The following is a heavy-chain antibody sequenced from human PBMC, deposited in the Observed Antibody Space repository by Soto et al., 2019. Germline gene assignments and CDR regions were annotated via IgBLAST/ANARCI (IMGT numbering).Heavy chain of an antibody. CDR3: AAGGVTSVAQFDY. J-gene: IGHJ4*02. CDR1: GFTFSNYA. D-gene: IGHD3-16*01. CDR2: IGAAGDT. Sequence: EVQLVESGGGLVQPGGSLRLSCAASGFTFSNYAMHWVRQPTGKGLEWVSGIGAAGDTYYPGSVKGRFTISRENAKNSLYLQMNSLSAGDTAVYYCAAGGVTSVAQFDYWGKGTRVTFSS. V-gene: IGHV3-13*01.